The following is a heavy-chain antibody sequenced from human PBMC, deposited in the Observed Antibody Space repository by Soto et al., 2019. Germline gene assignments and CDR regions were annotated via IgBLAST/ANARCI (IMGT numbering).Heavy chain of an antibody. Sequence: ASVKVSCKASGYTFTGYDINWVRQATGQGLEWMGWMNPNSGNTGYAQKFQGRVTMTRNTSISTAYMELSSLRSEDTAVYYCASDSDYGSGSYYNSFDYWGQGTLVTVSS. CDR3: ASDSDYGSGSYYNSFDY. D-gene: IGHD3-10*01. J-gene: IGHJ4*02. V-gene: IGHV1-8*01. CDR1: GYTFTGYD. CDR2: MNPNSGNT.